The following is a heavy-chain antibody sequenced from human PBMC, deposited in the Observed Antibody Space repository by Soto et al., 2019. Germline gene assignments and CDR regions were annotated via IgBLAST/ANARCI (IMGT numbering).Heavy chain of an antibody. J-gene: IGHJ4*02. V-gene: IGHV3-30*18. Sequence: QVQLVESGGGVVQPGRSLRLSCAASGFTFSSYGMHWVRQAPGKGLEWVAVISYDGSNKYYADSVKGRFTISRDNSKNTLYLQMNSLRAEDTAVYYCAKGQFDWNYGAFDYWGQGTLVTVSS. CDR1: GFTFSSYG. D-gene: IGHD1-7*01. CDR3: AKGQFDWNYGAFDY. CDR2: ISYDGSNK.